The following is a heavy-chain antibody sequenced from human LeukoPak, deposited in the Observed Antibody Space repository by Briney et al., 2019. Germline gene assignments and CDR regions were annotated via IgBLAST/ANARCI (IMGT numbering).Heavy chain of an antibody. D-gene: IGHD3-10*01. V-gene: IGHV1-2*04. Sequence: ASVKVSCKTSGFTFTGYYIHWVRQAPGQRPEWMGWINPSSGGTDYAQKFQGWVTMTRDTSISTAYMELSRLRSDDTAVYYCARETTMVRGAGNWFDPWGQGTLVTVSS. CDR3: ARETTMVRGAGNWFDP. J-gene: IGHJ5*02. CDR2: INPSSGGT. CDR1: GFTFTGYY.